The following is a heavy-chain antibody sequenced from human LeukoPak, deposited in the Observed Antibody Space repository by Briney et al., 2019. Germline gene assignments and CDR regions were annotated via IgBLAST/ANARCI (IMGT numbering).Heavy chain of an antibody. CDR3: AKDYSSGWPSGALDI. CDR2: ITGNGIST. D-gene: IGHD6-19*01. Sequence: GGSLRLSCAASGFSFSSYAMTWVRRAPGKGLEWISGITGNGISTYYADSVKGRFTISRDSSKNTLYLQMNSLRAEDTAIYYCAKDYSSGWPSGALDIWGQGTMVTVSS. V-gene: IGHV3-23*01. J-gene: IGHJ3*02. CDR1: GFSFSSYA.